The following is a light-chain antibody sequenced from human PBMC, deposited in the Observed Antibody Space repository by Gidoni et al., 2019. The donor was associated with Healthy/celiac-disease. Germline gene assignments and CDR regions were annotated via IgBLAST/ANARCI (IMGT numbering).Light chain of an antibody. V-gene: IGKV1-33*01. CDR2: DAS. Sequence: DIKMTQSPSSLSASVGDRVTITCQASQDISNYLNWYQQKPGKAPKLLIYDASNLEKGVPSRFSGSGSGTDFTFTISSLQPEDIATYYCQQYDNLPRFGPGTKVEIK. CDR1: QDISNY. J-gene: IGKJ3*01. CDR3: QQYDNLPR.